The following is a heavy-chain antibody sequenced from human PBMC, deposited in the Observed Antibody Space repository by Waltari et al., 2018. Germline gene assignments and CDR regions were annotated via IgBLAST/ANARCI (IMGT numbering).Heavy chain of an antibody. CDR1: GFTFSNFV. CDR2: ISNSGSTT. Sequence: EVQVVESGGGLVQPGGSLRLSCVASGFTFSNFVMNWVRQAPGKGLEWVSYISNSGSTTYYADSVKGRFTISRDNAKNSMYLEMDSLRAEDTAVYYCVRPSTEYYYYYYYMDVWGKGTTVTVS. CDR3: VRPSTEYYYYYYYMDV. V-gene: IGHV3-48*03. J-gene: IGHJ6*03.